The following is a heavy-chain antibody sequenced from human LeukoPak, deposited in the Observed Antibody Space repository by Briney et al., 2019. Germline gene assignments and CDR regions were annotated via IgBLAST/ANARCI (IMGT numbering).Heavy chain of an antibody. D-gene: IGHD5-24*01. CDR3: ARDGEPGYNDIDF. CDR1: GFTFSSYA. CDR2: ISASGGST. Sequence: PGGSLRLSCAASGFTFSSYAMSWVRQAPGKGLDWVSAISASGGSTYYADSVKGRFTISRDNSENTLYLQMNSLRADDTALYYCARDGEPGYNDIDFWGQGTLVTVSS. J-gene: IGHJ4*02. V-gene: IGHV3-23*01.